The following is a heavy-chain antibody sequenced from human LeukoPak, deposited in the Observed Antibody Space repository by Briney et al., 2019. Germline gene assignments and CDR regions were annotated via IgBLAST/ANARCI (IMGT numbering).Heavy chain of an antibody. J-gene: IGHJ6*02. CDR3: ARGSSWLNYYYYGMDV. Sequence: GASVKVSCKASGYTSTSYDINWVRQATGQGLEWMGWMNPNSGNTGCAQKFQGRVAMTRNTSISTAYMELSSLRSEDTAVYYCARGSSWLNYYYYGMDVWGQGTTVTVSS. D-gene: IGHD6-13*01. V-gene: IGHV1-8*01. CDR2: MNPNSGNT. CDR1: GYTSTSYD.